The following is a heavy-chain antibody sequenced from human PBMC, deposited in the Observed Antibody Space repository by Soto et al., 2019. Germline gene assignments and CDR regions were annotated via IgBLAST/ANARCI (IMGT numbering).Heavy chain of an antibody. CDR3: ARDVLGGTH. CDR2: IYYSGST. J-gene: IGHJ4*02. D-gene: IGHD2-15*01. V-gene: IGHV4-59*01. Sequence: PSETLSLTCTVSGGSISSYYWSCIRQPPGKGLEWIGYIYYSGSTNYNPSLKSRVTISVDTSKNQFSLKLSSVTAADTAVYYCARDVLGGTHWGQGTLVTVSS. CDR1: GGSISSYY.